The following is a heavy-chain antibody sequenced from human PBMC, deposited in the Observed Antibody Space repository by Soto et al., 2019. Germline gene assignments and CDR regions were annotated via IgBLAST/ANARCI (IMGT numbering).Heavy chain of an antibody. V-gene: IGHV3-33*01. Sequence: LRLSCAASGFTFNNYGMHWVRQAPGKGLEWVAVIWYDGSHESYADSVKGRFTISRDNSKNTLYLQMNSLRAEDTAVYYCARDRYSYDSRAYQGVDWYFDLWGRGTLVTVSS. CDR3: ARDRYSYDSRAYQGVDWYFDL. D-gene: IGHD3-22*01. CDR1: GFTFNNYG. CDR2: IWYDGSHE. J-gene: IGHJ2*01.